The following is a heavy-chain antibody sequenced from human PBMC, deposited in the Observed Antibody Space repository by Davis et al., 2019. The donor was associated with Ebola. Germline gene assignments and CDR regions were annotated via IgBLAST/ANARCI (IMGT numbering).Heavy chain of an antibody. V-gene: IGHV3-48*02. CDR1: GFTFSSYA. CDR3: VREGGGSWGY. Sequence: GESLKISCSVSGFTFSSYAMSWVRQAPGKGLEWVSYISSSSSTIYYADSVKGRFTISRDNAKNSLYLQMNSLRDEDTAVYYCVREGGGSWGYWGQGTLVTVSS. D-gene: IGHD2-15*01. J-gene: IGHJ4*02. CDR2: ISSSSSTI.